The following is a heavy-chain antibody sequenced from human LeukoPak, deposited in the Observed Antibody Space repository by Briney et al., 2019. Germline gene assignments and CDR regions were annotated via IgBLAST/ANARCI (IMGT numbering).Heavy chain of an antibody. V-gene: IGHV3-66*01. CDR2: IYSGGST. J-gene: IGHJ6*02. D-gene: IGHD3-10*01. CDR3: ARDDTRGRGVIIDYYGMDV. CDR1: GFTVSSNY. Sequence: GGSLRLSCAASGFTVSSNYMSWVRKAQGKGQDWVSVIYSGGSTYYADYVKGRFTISRDNSKNTLYLPMNSLRAEDTAVYYCARDDTRGRGVIIDYYGMDVWGQGTTVTVSS.